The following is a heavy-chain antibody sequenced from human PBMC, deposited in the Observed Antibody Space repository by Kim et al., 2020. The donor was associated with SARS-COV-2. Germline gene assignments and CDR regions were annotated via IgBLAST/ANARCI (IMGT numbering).Heavy chain of an antibody. CDR2: IYYSGST. CDR1: GGSVSSGSYY. J-gene: IGHJ6*01. D-gene: IGHD2-21*02. V-gene: IGHV4-61*01. Sequence: SETLSLTCTVSGGSVSSGSYYWSWIRQPPGKGLEWIGYIYYSGSTNYNPSLKSRVTISVDTSKNQFSLKLSSVTAADTAVYYCARAYCGGDCYSAYYYG. CDR3: ARAYCGGDCYSAYYYG.